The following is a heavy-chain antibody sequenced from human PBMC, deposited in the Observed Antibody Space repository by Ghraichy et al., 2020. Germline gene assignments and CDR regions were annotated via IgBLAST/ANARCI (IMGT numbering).Heavy chain of an antibody. Sequence: GGSLRLSCAASGFTFSSYAMHWVRQAPGKGLEWVAVISYDGSNKYYADSVKGRFTISRDNSKNTLYLRMNSLRAEDTAVYYCARDFSVQLWLPGDYWGQGXLVXGXX. J-gene: IGHJ4*02. CDR2: ISYDGSNK. CDR1: GFTFSSYA. D-gene: IGHD5-18*01. CDR3: ARDFSVQLWLPGDY. V-gene: IGHV3-30*04.